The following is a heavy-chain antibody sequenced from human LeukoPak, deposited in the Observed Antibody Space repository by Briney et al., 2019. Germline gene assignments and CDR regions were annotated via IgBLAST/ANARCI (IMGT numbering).Heavy chain of an antibody. J-gene: IGHJ4*02. D-gene: IGHD6-19*01. V-gene: IGHV3-66*02. CDR3: ARVDSGRYYFDY. CDR2: IYSGSTT. Sequence: GGSLRLSCAVSGFTVNNNYMSWVRQAPGKGLEWVSVIYSGSTTYYADSVKGRFTISRDNSKDTLYLQMNSLRAEDTAVYYCARVDSGRYYFDYWGQGTLVTVSS. CDR1: GFTVNNNY.